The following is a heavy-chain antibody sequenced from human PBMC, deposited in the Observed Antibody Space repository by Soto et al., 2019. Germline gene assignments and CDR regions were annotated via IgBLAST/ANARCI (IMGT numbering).Heavy chain of an antibody. J-gene: IGHJ4*02. V-gene: IGHV1-69*06. CDR2: TIPIFGSS. D-gene: IGHD4-17*01. CDR3: ATKPLRWRGYFYFDH. CDR1: GGTFSSYS. Sequence: QVQLVQSGAEVRKPGSSVKVSCEASGGTFSSYSINWVRHAHGQGLEWMGGTIPIFGSSNYAQKFQGRITITADKSANTVVIELTRMSCEDTAVYFCATKPLRWRGYFYFDHWGQGTLITVSS.